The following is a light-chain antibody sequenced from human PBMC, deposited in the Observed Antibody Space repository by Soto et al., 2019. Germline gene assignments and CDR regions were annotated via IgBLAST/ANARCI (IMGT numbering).Light chain of an antibody. V-gene: IGLV2-8*01. CDR3: SSYAGSNNDV. Sequence: QSALTQPPSASGSPGQSVTISCTGTRSDVGGYNYVSWYQQHPGKAPKLMIYEVNQRPSGVPDRFSGSKPGNTASLTVSGLQAEDEADYYCSSYAGSNNDVFGTGTKLTVL. CDR2: EVN. J-gene: IGLJ1*01. CDR1: RSDVGGYNY.